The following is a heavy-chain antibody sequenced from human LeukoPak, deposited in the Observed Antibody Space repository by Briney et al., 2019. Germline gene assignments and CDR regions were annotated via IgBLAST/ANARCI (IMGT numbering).Heavy chain of an antibody. CDR3: ARAEGATADY. D-gene: IGHD1-26*01. V-gene: IGHV3-21*01. J-gene: IGHJ4*02. CDR1: GFTFSSFS. CDR2: ISSTSTYK. Sequence: GGSLRLSCAASGFTFSSFSMHWVRQAPGEGLEWVSSISSTSTYKYNADSVKGRFTISRDNAKNSLYLQMNSLRAEDTAVYYCARAEGATADYWGQGTLVTVSS.